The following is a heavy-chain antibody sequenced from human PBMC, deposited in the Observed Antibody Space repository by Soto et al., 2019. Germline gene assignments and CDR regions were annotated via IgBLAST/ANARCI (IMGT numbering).Heavy chain of an antibody. J-gene: IGHJ4*02. V-gene: IGHV4-34*01. Sequence: SETLSLTCAVYGGSFSGYYWSWIRQPPGKGLEWIGEINHSGSTNYNPSLKSRVTISVDTSKNQFSLKLSSVTAADTAVYYCARGAAGSGSYFFDYWGQGTLVTVSS. CDR2: INHSGST. CDR1: GGSFSGYY. CDR3: ARGAAGSGSYFFDY. D-gene: IGHD3-10*01.